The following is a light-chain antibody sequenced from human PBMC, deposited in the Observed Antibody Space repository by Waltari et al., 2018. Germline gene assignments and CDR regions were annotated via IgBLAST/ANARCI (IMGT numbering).Light chain of an antibody. J-gene: IGKJ5*01. CDR1: QGINKF. Sequence: DIQMTQSPSSLSASVGDRVTTTCQASQGINKFLNWYQQKPGKHPNLLIYDASNLETGVPSRFSGSGSGRHFTLTISSLQPEDIATYYCQQYGNRPPSVTFGQGTRLEIK. CDR3: QQYGNRPPSVT. CDR2: DAS. V-gene: IGKV1-33*01.